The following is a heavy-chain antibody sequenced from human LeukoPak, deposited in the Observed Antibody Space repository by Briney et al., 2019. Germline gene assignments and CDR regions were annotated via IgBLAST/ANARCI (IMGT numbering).Heavy chain of an antibody. CDR1: SGSINSYY. D-gene: IGHD3-16*01. V-gene: IGHV4-4*07. CDR2: IYTTGKT. CDR3: ARHGYTASHYFLDF. J-gene: IGHJ4*02. Sequence: PSETLSLTCTVSSGSINSYYWGWVRQPPGRGLEWIGRIYTTGKTDYNPSLKSRLTMSVDTSKRQFSLNLKSVTAADTAIYYCARHGYTASHYFLDFWSQGTLVTVSS.